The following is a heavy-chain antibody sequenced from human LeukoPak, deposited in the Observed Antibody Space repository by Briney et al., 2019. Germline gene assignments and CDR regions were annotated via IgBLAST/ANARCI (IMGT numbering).Heavy chain of an antibody. D-gene: IGHD3-10*01. CDR3: ARWGGNDYYGSGSYPSARYYFDY. CDR1: GGSFRGDF. V-gene: IGHV4-34*01. Sequence: SETLSLTCAVYGGSFRGDFWSSIRQPPRKGLEWIGEINESGRTNYNPYLKSRVNISVDTSNNQFSLKLRSVTAADTALYYGARWGGNDYYGSGSYPSARYYFDYWGEGTLVSVCS. CDR2: INESGRT. J-gene: IGHJ4*02.